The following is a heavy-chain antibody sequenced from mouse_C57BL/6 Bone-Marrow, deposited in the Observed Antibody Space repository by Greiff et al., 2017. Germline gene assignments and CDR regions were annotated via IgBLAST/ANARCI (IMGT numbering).Heavy chain of an antibody. CDR1: GFTFSSYA. Sequence: EVQLQQSGGGLVKPGGSLKLSCAASGFTFSSYAMSWVRQTPEKRLEWVATISDGGSYTYYPDNVKGRFTISRDNAKNNLYLQMSHLKSEDTAMYYGARRGDYFDYWGQGTTLTVSS. CDR3: ARRGDYFDY. V-gene: IGHV5-4*01. CDR2: ISDGGSYT. J-gene: IGHJ2*01.